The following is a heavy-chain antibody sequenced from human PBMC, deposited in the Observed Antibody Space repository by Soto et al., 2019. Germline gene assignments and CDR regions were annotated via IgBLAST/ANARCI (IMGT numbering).Heavy chain of an antibody. CDR2: ISYDGSNK. Sequence: GGSLRLSCAASGFTFSSYCMHWVRQAPGKGLEWVAVISYDGSNKYYADSVKGRFTISRDNSKSTLYLQMNSLRAEDTAVYYCAKEGGPFRAYYFDYWGQGTLVTVSS. CDR1: GFTFSSYC. V-gene: IGHV3-30*18. CDR3: AKEGGPFRAYYFDY. J-gene: IGHJ4*02.